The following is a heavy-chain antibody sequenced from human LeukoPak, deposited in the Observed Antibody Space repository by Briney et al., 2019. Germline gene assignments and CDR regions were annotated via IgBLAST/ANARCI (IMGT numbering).Heavy chain of an antibody. Sequence: GGSLRLSCAASGFTFSSYSMNWVRQAPGKGLEWVSSISSSSSHIYYADSVKGRFTISRDNAKNSLYLQMNSLRAEDTAVYYCARDSPRGYCSGGSCYAWFDPWGQGTLVTVSS. CDR2: ISSSSSHI. CDR1: GFTFSSYS. J-gene: IGHJ5*02. CDR3: ARDSPRGYCSGGSCYAWFDP. V-gene: IGHV3-21*01. D-gene: IGHD2-15*01.